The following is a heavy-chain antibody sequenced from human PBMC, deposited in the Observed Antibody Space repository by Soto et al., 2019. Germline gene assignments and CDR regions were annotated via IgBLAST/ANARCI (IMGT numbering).Heavy chain of an antibody. J-gene: IGHJ4*02. CDR1: GGTFSSYT. V-gene: IGHV1-69*08. D-gene: IGHD3-10*01. CDR3: AREEYYYGSGSFFTG. Sequence: QVQLVQSGAEVKKPGSSLKVSCKASGGTFSSYTISWVRQAPGEGLEWMGRIIPILGIANYAQKFQGRVTITADKSTSTAYMELSSLRSEDTAVYYCAREEYYYGSGSFFTGWGQGTLVTVSS. CDR2: IIPILGIA.